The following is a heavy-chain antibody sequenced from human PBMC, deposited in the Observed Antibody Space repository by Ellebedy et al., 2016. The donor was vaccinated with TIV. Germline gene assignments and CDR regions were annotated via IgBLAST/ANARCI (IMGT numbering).Heavy chain of an antibody. J-gene: IGHJ4*02. V-gene: IGHV3-23*01. D-gene: IGHD2-8*01. CDR1: GFIFSSYA. CDR2: ISGSGGST. Sequence: GESLKISCAASGFIFSSYAMSWVRQAPGKGLEWVSGISGSGGSTYYADSVKGRFTISRDNSKNTLYLQMNSLRAEDTAVFYCAKPFLMVYAPFDYWGQGTLVTVSS. CDR3: AKPFLMVYAPFDY.